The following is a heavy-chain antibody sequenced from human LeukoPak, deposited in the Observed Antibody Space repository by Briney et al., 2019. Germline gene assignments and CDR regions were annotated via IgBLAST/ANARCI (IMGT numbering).Heavy chain of an antibody. J-gene: IGHJ5*02. CDR1: GGSFSGYY. CDR2: INHSGST. V-gene: IGHV4-34*01. CDR3: ARGHYGSGSYLSPRNWFDP. Sequence: PSETLSLTCAVYGGSFSGYYWSWIRQPPVKGLEWIGEINHSGSTNYNPSLKSRVTISVDTSKNQFSLKLSSVTAADTAVYYCARGHYGSGSYLSPRNWFDPWGQGTRVTVSS. D-gene: IGHD3-10*01.